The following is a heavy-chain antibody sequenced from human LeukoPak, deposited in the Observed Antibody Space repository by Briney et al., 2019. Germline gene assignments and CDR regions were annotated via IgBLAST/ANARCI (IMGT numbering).Heavy chain of an antibody. Sequence: PSETLSLTCTVSGGSISSYYWSWIRQPPGKGLEWIGYIYTSGSTNYNPSLKSRVTISVDTSKNQFSLKLSSVTAADTAVYYCATSGWELVDYWGQGTLVTVSS. CDR2: IYTSGST. CDR1: GGSISSYY. D-gene: IGHD1-26*01. V-gene: IGHV4-4*08. J-gene: IGHJ4*02. CDR3: ATSGWELVDY.